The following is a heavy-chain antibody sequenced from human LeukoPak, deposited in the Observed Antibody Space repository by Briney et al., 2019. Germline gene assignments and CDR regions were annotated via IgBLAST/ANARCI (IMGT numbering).Heavy chain of an antibody. Sequence: GRSLRLSCAASGSTFRSYAMHWVRQAPGKGLEWVAVVSDDGSKKYYADSVKGRFTISRDNAKNSLYLQMNSLRAEDTAVYYCARGFYYGGIEDWGQGTLVTVSS. V-gene: IGHV3-30*07. D-gene: IGHD4-23*01. CDR1: GSTFRSYA. CDR3: ARGFYYGGIED. J-gene: IGHJ4*02. CDR2: VSDDGSKK.